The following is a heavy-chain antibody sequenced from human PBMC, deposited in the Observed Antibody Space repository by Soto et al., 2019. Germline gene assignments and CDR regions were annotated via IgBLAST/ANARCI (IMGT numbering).Heavy chain of an antibody. CDR3: AMLGGWSGGSNDMHV. CDR2: IRRKANSYTT. V-gene: IGHV3-72*01. Sequence: EVQLVESGGGLVQPGGSLRLSCAASGLIFSDYHMDWVRQAPGKGLEWVGRIRRKANSYTTEYAASVKGRFTISRDDSKNSLYLQMNSLKTDDTAVYYCAMLGGWSGGSNDMHVWGQGTRVTVSS. J-gene: IGHJ6*02. D-gene: IGHD6-19*01. CDR1: GLIFSDYH.